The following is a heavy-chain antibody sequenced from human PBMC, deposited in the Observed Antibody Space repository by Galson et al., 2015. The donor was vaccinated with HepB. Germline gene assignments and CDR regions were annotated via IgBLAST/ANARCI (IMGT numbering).Heavy chain of an antibody. CDR3: ARRNAPFDY. CDR1: TFIFSTYS. V-gene: IGHV3-48*04. CDR2: ISSSSSTI. J-gene: IGHJ4*02. D-gene: IGHD2-2*01. Sequence: SLRLSCAASTFIFSTYSMNWVRQAPGKGLECVSYISSSSSTIYYADSVKGRFTISRDNAKNSLYLQMNSLRAEDTAVYYCARRNAPFDYWGQGTLVTVSS.